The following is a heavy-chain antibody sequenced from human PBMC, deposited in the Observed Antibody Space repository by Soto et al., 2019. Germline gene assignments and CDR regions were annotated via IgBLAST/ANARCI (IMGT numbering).Heavy chain of an antibody. CDR1: GGTFSSYA. CDR2: IIPIFGTA. V-gene: IGHV1-69*13. CDR3: ARSRRGSGSLNAFDI. J-gene: IGHJ3*02. D-gene: IGHD3-10*01. Sequence: ASVKVSCKASGGTFSSYAISWVRQAPGQGLEWMGGIIPIFGTANYAQKFQGRVTITADESTSTAYMELGSLRSEDTAVYYCARSRRGSGSLNAFDIWGQGTMVTVSS.